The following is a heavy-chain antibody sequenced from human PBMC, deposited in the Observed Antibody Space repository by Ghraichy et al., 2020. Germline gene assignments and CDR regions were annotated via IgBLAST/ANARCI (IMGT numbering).Heavy chain of an antibody. V-gene: IGHV3-11*01. Sequence: GGSLRLSCAASGFTFNEYYMTWIRQAPGKGLEWVSYISSSGSAIYYADFVKGRFAISRDNAKKKLYLQMNSLRGEDTAVYHCAAMVQGVTWDYDYYYMKVWGKGTTVTVSS. D-gene: IGHD3-10*01. CDR2: ISSSGSAI. CDR3: AAMVQGVTWDYDYYYMKV. J-gene: IGHJ6*03. CDR1: GFTFNEYY.